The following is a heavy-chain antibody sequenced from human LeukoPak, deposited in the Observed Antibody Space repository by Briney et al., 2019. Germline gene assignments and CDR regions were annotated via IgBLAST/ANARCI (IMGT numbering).Heavy chain of an antibody. CDR1: GFTFSNYC. D-gene: IGHD5-18*01. Sequence: GGSLRLPCAASGFTFSNYCMSWVRQAPGKGLEWVVNIKQDGSEKYYVDSGKGRLTISRDNAKNSLYLQMNSLRAEDTAVYYCARASPERGYSYGPLDNYFDYWGQGTLVTVSS. CDR3: ARASPERGYSYGPLDNYFDY. CDR2: IKQDGSEK. J-gene: IGHJ4*02. V-gene: IGHV3-7*01.